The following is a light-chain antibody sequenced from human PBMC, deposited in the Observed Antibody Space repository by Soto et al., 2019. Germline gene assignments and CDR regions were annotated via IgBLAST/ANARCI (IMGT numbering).Light chain of an antibody. Sequence: QSVLTQPASVSGSPGQSITISCAGTRDDIGAYDYVSWYQQHPGNAPKLLVYEVTNRPSGVSDRFSGSKSGNTASLTISGLQAEDEADYYCNSYKNSSAVVFGGRTKVTV. CDR3: NSYKNSSAVV. CDR1: RDDIGAYDY. CDR2: EVT. J-gene: IGLJ2*01. V-gene: IGLV2-14*01.